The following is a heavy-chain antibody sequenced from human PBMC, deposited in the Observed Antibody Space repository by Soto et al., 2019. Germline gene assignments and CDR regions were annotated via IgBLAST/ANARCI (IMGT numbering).Heavy chain of an antibody. Sequence: SETLSLTCTVCGGSTSSYDCSWIRQPPWKGLEWMGYINYGGRTNYNPSLKSRVTISVDTSKTQFSLKLSSVTAADTAMDYCARYSPPFYDNLWGSHRYDGFDSWGQGTRVAVSS. D-gene: IGHD3-16*02. J-gene: IGHJ3*02. V-gene: IGHV4-59*01. CDR3: ARYSPPFYDNLWGSHRYDGFDS. CDR1: GGSTSSYD. CDR2: INYGGRT.